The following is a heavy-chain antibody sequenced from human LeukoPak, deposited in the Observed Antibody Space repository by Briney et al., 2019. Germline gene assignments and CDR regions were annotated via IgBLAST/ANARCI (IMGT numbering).Heavy chain of an antibody. CDR3: ARDAGDNYGDAFDI. CDR2: LFYTGNT. V-gene: IGHV4-59*01. CDR1: GGSISSSY. J-gene: IGHJ3*02. Sequence: SSETLSLTCTVSGGSISSSYWSWIRQPPGKGLEWIGYLFYTGNTNYNPSLKSRVTISVDTSKNQFSLKLTSVTAAGTAVYYCARDAGDNYGDAFDIWGQGTVVTVSS. D-gene: IGHD5-18*01.